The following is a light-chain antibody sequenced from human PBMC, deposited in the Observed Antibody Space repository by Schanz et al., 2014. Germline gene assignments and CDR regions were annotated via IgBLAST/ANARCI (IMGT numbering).Light chain of an antibody. CDR2: DAS. V-gene: IGKV3-11*01. Sequence: EIVLTQSPATLSLSPGERATLSCRASQSVSRYLAWYQQKPGQAPRLLIYDASSRATGIPARFSGSGSETDFTLTISSLETEDFAVYYCQQRSIWPPTFGQGTKVEIK. CDR3: QQRSIWPPT. J-gene: IGKJ1*01. CDR1: QSVSRY.